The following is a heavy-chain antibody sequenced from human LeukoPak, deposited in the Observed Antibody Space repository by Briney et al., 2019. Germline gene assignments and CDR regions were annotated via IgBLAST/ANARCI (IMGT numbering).Heavy chain of an antibody. D-gene: IGHD3-16*02. V-gene: IGHV1-18*01. CDR2: ISAYNGNT. CDR3: ARDHRGTYVWGSYPLRIFDY. Sequence: ASVKVSCKASGYTFTSYGISWVRQAPGQGLEWMGWISAYNGNTNYAQKLQGRVTMTTDTSTSTAHMELRSLRSDDTAVYYCARDHRGTYVWGSYPLRIFDYWGQGTLVTVSS. CDR1: GYTFTSYG. J-gene: IGHJ4*02.